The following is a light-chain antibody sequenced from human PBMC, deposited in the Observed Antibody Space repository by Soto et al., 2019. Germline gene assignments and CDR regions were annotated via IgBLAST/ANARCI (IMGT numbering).Light chain of an antibody. Sequence: QSALTQPASVSGSPGQSITTSCTGTSSDVGGYNSVSWYQQHPGKAPKLILYDVTDRPSGVSYRFSGSKSGNTASLTISGLQAADEADYFCSSFTSSMTNVFGSGTKLTVL. CDR3: SSFTSSMTNV. CDR1: SSDVGGYNS. V-gene: IGLV2-14*01. J-gene: IGLJ6*01. CDR2: DVT.